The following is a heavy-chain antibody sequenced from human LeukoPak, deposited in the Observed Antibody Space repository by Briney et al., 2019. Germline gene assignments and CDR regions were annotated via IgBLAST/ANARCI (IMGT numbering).Heavy chain of an antibody. CDR1: GFTFSSYS. J-gene: IGHJ4*02. D-gene: IGHD1-26*01. Sequence: QTGGSLRLSCAASGFTFSSYSMNWVRQAPGKGLEWVSYISSSSSTIYYADPVKGRFTISRDNAKNSLYLQMNSLRAEDTAVYYCARDTATIDYWGQGTLVTVSS. CDR2: ISSSSSTI. CDR3: ARDTATIDY. V-gene: IGHV3-48*04.